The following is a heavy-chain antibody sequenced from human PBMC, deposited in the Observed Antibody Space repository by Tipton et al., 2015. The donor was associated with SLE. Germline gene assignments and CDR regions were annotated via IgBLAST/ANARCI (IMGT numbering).Heavy chain of an antibody. D-gene: IGHD1-20*01. CDR1: GGSVSTSDW. J-gene: IGHJ4*02. V-gene: IGHV4-4*01. CDR3: ARHLGAHNWNY. CDR2: IYHSGST. Sequence: SLRLSCAVSGGSVSTSDWWSWVRQAPGKGLEWIGAIYHSGSTNYNPSLKSRVTISVEKSKNQFSLKLSSVTAADTAVYFCARHLGAHNWNYWGQGTLVTVSS.